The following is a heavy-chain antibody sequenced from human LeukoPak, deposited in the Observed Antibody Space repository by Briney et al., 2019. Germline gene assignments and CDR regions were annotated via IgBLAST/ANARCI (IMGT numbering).Heavy chain of an antibody. D-gene: IGHD3-10*02. CDR1: GFTFSDYG. Sequence: PGRSLRLSCAASGFTFSDYGMHWVRQAPGKGLEWVSAISGSGGSIYYADSVKGRFTVSRDNSKNTLYLQMNTLRAEDTAVYYCAKDEDARPMYFQDWGQGTLVTVSS. V-gene: IGHV3-23*01. CDR3: AKDEDARPMYFQD. J-gene: IGHJ1*01. CDR2: ISGSGGSI.